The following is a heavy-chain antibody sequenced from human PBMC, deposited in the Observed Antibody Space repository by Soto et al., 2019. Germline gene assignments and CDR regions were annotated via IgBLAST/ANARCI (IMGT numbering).Heavy chain of an antibody. CDR3: ARAREDSSGWFDH. Sequence: QVQPVQSGAEVRKPGASVKVACKASGYIFSGNHLHWVRPAPGQGLEWMAWINAKNGATNYAHKFRGRATVTRDKSISTTYLELSGLTSDDTAVYYCARAREDSSGWFDHWGQGTQVTVSP. CDR2: INAKNGAT. J-gene: IGHJ5*02. CDR1: GYIFSGNH. V-gene: IGHV1-2*02. D-gene: IGHD6-19*01.